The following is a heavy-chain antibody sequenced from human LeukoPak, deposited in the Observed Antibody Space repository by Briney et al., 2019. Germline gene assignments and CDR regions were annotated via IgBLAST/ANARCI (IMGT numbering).Heavy chain of an antibody. Sequence: ASVKVSCKVSGYTLTELSMHWVRQAPGKGLEWMGGFDPEDGETIYAQKFQGRVTMTEDTSTDTAYMELSSLRSEDTAVYYCATAPRTSCYKGSYYYYYGMDVWGQGTTVTVSS. CDR2: FDPEDGET. D-gene: IGHD2-2*02. J-gene: IGHJ6*02. CDR1: GYTLTELS. CDR3: ATAPRTSCYKGSYYYYYGMDV. V-gene: IGHV1-24*01.